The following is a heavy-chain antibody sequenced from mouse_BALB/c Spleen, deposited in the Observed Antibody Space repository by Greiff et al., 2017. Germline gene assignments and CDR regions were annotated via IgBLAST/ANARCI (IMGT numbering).Heavy chain of an antibody. CDR1: GYSITSDYA. D-gene: IGHD2-2*01. V-gene: IGHV3-2*02. CDR3: AREKVPIYYGYDESYAMDY. CDR2: ISYSGST. J-gene: IGHJ4*01. Sequence: EVQLQESGPGLVKPSQSLSLTCTVTGYSITSDYAWNWIRQFPGNKLEWMGYISYSGSTSYNPSLKSRISITRDTSKNQFFLQLNSVTTEDTATYYCAREKVPIYYGYDESYAMDYWGQGTSVTVSS.